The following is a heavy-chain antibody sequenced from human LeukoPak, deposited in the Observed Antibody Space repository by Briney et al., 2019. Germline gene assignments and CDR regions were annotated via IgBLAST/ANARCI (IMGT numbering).Heavy chain of an antibody. CDR3: ARRRVGLLYYYYYMDV. J-gene: IGHJ6*03. CDR1: GGSISSYY. V-gene: IGHV4-59*01. Sequence: SETLSLTCTVSGGSISSYYWSWIRQPPGKGLEWIGYIYYSGSTNYNPSLKSRVTISVDTSKNQFSLKLSSVTAADTAVYYCARRRVGLLYYYYYMDVWGKGTTVTVSS. CDR2: IYYSGST.